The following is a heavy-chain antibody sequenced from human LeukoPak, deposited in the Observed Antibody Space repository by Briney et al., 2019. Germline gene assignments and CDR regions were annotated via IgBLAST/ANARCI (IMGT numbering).Heavy chain of an antibody. CDR1: GYTFTSYG. CDR2: ISAYNGNT. D-gene: IGHD3-10*01. Sequence: ASVKVSCKASGYTFTSYGISWVRQAPGQGLEWMGWISAYNGNTNYAQKLRGRVTMTTDTSTSTAYMELRSLRSDDTAVYYCARDQLWFGESAYFDYWGQGTLVTVSS. CDR3: ARDQLWFGESAYFDY. V-gene: IGHV1-18*01. J-gene: IGHJ4*02.